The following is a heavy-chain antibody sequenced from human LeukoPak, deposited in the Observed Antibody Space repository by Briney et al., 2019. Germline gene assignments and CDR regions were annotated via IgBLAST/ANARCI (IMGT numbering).Heavy chain of an antibody. Sequence: PSETLSLTCTVSGGSISSYYWSWIRQPPGKGLEWIGYIYYSGSTNYNPSLKSRVTISVDTSKNQFSLKLSSVTAADTAVYYCARDPLDSPFGYWGQGTRVTVSS. J-gene: IGHJ4*02. D-gene: IGHD1-1*01. CDR2: IYYSGST. CDR3: ARDPLDSPFGY. CDR1: GGSISSYY. V-gene: IGHV4-59*01.